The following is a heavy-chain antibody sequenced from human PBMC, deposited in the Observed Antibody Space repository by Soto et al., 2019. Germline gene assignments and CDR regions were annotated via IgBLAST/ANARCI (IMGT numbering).Heavy chain of an antibody. J-gene: IGHJ6*02. D-gene: IGHD3-22*01. Sequence: SETLSLTCTVSGDFVSSSRYYCGWIRQPPGKGLEWIGSIYYTGDTFFNPSLKSRVTFSVDPSKNQFSLKLTSLTAADTAVYFCARHKELLLASLSYGLDLWGQGTTVTVSS. CDR2: IYYTGDT. CDR1: GDFVSSSRYY. V-gene: IGHV4-39*01. CDR3: ARHKELLLASLSYGLDL.